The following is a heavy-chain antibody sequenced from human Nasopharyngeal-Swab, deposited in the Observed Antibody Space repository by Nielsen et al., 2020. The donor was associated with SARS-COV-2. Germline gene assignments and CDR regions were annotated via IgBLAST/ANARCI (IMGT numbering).Heavy chain of an antibody. CDR3: AKEWGVLDPYFDY. CDR1: GFTFSDHY. CDR2: ISPSSSYT. J-gene: IGHJ4*02. Sequence: GESLKISCAASGFTFSDHYMTWIRQAPGKGLEWVLYISPSSSYTNYADSVKGRFTISRDNAKNSLYLQMNSLRAEDTAVYYCAKEWGVLDPYFDYWSQGTLVTVSS. V-gene: IGHV3-11*06. D-gene: IGHD3-16*01.